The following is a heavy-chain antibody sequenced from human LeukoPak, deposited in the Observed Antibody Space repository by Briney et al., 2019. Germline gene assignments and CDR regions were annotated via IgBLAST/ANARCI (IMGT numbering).Heavy chain of an antibody. D-gene: IGHD3-22*01. V-gene: IGHV3-64*01. J-gene: IGHJ4*02. CDR2: ISSNGGST. CDR1: GFTFSSYA. Sequence: GGSLRLSCAASGFTFSSYAMHSVRQAPGKGLEYVSAISSNGGSTYYANSVKGRFTISRDNSKNTPYLQMGRLRAEDMAVYYCARARRPYYYDSSGYYVLDYWGQGTLVTVSS. CDR3: ARARRPYYYDSSGYYVLDY.